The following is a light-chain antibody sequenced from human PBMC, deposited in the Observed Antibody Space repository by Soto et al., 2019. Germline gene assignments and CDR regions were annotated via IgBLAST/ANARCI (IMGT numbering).Light chain of an antibody. CDR1: SSDVGGYNY. J-gene: IGLJ2*01. Sequence: QSVLTQPASVSGSPGQSITISCTGTSSDVGGYNYVSWYQQHPGKAPKLMIYEVSNRPPGVSNRFSGSKSGNTASLTISGLQAEDEADYYCSSYTSSSTLVFGGGTKLTVL. V-gene: IGLV2-14*01. CDR3: SSYTSSSTLV. CDR2: EVS.